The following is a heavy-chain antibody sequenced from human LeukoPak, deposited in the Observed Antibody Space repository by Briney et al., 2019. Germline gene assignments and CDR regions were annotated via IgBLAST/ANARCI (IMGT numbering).Heavy chain of an antibody. Sequence: SETLSLTCTVSGGSISSSSYYWGWIRQPPGKGLEWIGSIYYSGSTYYNPSLKSRVTISVDTSKNQFSLKLSSVTAADTAVYYCAISSPSVGATSIDYWGQGTLVTVSS. V-gene: IGHV4-39*01. CDR3: AISSPSVGATSIDY. CDR1: GGSISSSSYY. CDR2: IYYSGST. J-gene: IGHJ4*02. D-gene: IGHD1-26*01.